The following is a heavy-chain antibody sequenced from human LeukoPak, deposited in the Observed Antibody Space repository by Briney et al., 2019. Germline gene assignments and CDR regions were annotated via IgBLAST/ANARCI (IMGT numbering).Heavy chain of an antibody. CDR1: GGSFSGYY. D-gene: IGHD6-6*01. CDR3: ARLIKYSSSYNWFDP. J-gene: IGHJ5*02. V-gene: IGHV4-34*01. Sequence: SETLSLTCAVYGGSFSGYYWSWIRQPPGKGLEWIGEINHSGSTNYNPSLKSRVTISVDTSKNQFSLKLSSVTAADTAVYYCARLIKYSSSYNWFDPWGQGTLVTVSS. CDR2: INHSGST.